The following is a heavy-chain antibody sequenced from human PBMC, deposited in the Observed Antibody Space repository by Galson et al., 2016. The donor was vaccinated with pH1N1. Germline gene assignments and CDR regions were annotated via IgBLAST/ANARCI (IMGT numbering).Heavy chain of an antibody. J-gene: IGHJ4*02. CDR1: GVSISSGDFY. CDR3: ATTTLRGTPTRFDY. D-gene: IGHD1-14*01. CDR2: IYNNGRT. Sequence: TLSLTCIVSGVSISSGDFYWSWIRQPPGGGLEWIGYIYNNGRTYYHPSVKSRTIMSIDTSKTHFSLRLTSVTAADTATYYCATTTLRGTPTRFDYWGQGVLVTVSS. V-gene: IGHV4-30-4*08.